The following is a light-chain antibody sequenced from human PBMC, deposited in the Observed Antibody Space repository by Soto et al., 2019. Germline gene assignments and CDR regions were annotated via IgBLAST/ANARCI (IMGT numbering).Light chain of an antibody. CDR1: QSVSSSY. CDR2: GAS. CDR3: QQRSNWPT. J-gene: IGKJ5*01. V-gene: IGKV3D-20*02. Sequence: EIVLTQSPGTLSLSPGEGATLSCRASQSVSSSYLAWYQQKPGQAPRLPIYGASSRATGIPDRFSGSGSGTDFTLTISSLEPEDFAVYYCQQRSNWPTFGQGTRLENK.